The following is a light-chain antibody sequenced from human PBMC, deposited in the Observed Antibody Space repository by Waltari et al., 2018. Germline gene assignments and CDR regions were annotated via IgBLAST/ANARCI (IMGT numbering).Light chain of an antibody. CDR1: QSIDTD. Sequence: IVLTQSPAALSLSPGESATLSCTASQSIDTDLAWYQQKPGQPPRLLIYDASDEATGIPARLSGSGSGTDVTLTISGLEPEDFALYYCQQQNNWPLTFGGGTKGEI. CDR3: QQQNNWPLT. V-gene: IGKV3-11*01. CDR2: DAS. J-gene: IGKJ4*01.